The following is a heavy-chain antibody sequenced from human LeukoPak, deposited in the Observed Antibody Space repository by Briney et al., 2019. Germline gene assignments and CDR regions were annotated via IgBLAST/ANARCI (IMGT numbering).Heavy chain of an antibody. V-gene: IGHV3-7*04. CDR1: AFTFSNYW. J-gene: IGHJ3*02. D-gene: IGHD2-15*01. CDR2: IKQDGSEK. CDR3: ARGYCSGGSCYAFDI. Sequence: GGSLRLSCAASAFTFSNYWMSWVCQAPGKGLEWVANIKQDGSEKYYLDSVKGRFTISRDNAKQSLYLQMNSLRAENTAVYYCARGYCSGGSCYAFDIWGQGTMVTVSS.